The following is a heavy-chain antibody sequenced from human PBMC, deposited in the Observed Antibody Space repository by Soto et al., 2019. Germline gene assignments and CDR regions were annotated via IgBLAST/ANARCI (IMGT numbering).Heavy chain of an antibody. D-gene: IGHD5-12*01. CDR2: ISYDGSNK. CDR1: GFTFSSYV. V-gene: IGHV3-30*18. Sequence: GGSLRLSCAASGFTFSSYVMHWVRQAPGKGLEWVAVISYDGSNKYYADSVKGRFTISRDNSKNTLYLQMNSLRAEDTAVYYCAKSPGSGYGPSDYWGQGTLVTVSS. CDR3: AKSPGSGYGPSDY. J-gene: IGHJ4*02.